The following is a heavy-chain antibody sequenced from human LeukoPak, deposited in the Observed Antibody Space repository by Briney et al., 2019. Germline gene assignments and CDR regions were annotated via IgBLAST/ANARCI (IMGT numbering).Heavy chain of an antibody. CDR2: ISSSSSYI. J-gene: IGHJ4*02. Sequence: GGSLRLSCAASGFTFSSYSMNWVRQAPGKGLEWVSSISSSSSYIYYADSVKGRFTISRDNAKNSLYLQMNSLRAEDTAVYYCARDPVRSGATIPYFDYWGQGTLVTVSS. CDR1: GFTFSSYS. CDR3: ARDPVRSGATIPYFDY. D-gene: IGHD1-26*01. V-gene: IGHV3-21*01.